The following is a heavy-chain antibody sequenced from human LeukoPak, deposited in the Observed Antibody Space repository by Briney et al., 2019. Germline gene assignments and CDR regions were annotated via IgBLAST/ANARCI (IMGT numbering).Heavy chain of an antibody. J-gene: IGHJ5*02. CDR2: IYYSGST. D-gene: IGHD4-11*01. CDR3: ARTRALNWFDP. CDR1: GGSISSYY. V-gene: IGHV4-59*01. Sequence: SETLSLTCTVSGGSISSYYWSWIRQPPGKGLEWIGYIYYSGSTNYNPSLKSRVTVSVDTSKNQFSLKPSSVTAAHTAVYYCARTRALNWFDPWGQGPLVTVSS.